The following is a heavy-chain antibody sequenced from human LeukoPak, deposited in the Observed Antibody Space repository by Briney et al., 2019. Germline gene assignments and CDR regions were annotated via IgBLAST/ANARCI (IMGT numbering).Heavy chain of an antibody. Sequence: VASVKVSCKASGYTFTSYGISWVRQAPGQGLEWMGWISAYNGNTNYAQKFPGRVTMTTDTSTSTAYMELRSLRSDDTAVYYCARGASFGPFDYWGQGTLVTVSS. CDR3: ARGASFGPFDY. V-gene: IGHV1-18*01. CDR1: GYTFTSYG. D-gene: IGHD3/OR15-3a*01. CDR2: ISAYNGNT. J-gene: IGHJ4*02.